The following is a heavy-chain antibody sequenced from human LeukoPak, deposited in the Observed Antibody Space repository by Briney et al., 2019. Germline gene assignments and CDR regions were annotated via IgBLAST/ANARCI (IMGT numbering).Heavy chain of an antibody. D-gene: IGHD3-22*01. V-gene: IGHV1-18*01. CDR3: ARDANDRSAYYLW. J-gene: IGHJ3*01. CDR2: ISGYNGNT. CDR1: GYTFTSYG. Sequence: ASVKLSCTASGYTFTSYGISWVRQAPGQGLEWMGWISGYNGNTHYAQNLQGRVTMTTDTSTSTAYMELRGLRSDDTAVYYCARDANDRSAYYLWWGQGTKVTVCS.